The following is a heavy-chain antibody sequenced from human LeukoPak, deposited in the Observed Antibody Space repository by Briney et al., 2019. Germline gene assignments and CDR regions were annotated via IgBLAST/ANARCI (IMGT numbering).Heavy chain of an antibody. J-gene: IGHJ5*02. CDR2: IYYSGST. V-gene: IGHV4-61*01. CDR3: ARVKIMGGSYYLGFDP. Sequence: SETLSLTCTVSGGSVSSGSYYWSWIRPPPGKGLEWSGYIYYSGSTNYNPSLKSRVTISVDTSKNQFFLKLSSVTAADTAVYYCARVKIMGGSYYLGFDPWGQGTLVTVSS. D-gene: IGHD1-26*01. CDR1: GGSVSSGSYY.